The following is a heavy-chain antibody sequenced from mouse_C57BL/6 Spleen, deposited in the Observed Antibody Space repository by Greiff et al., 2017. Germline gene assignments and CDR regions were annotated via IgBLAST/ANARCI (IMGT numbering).Heavy chain of an antibody. CDR2: IYPGGGYT. D-gene: IGHD1-1*01. J-gene: IGHJ2*01. V-gene: IGHV1-63*01. CDR3: ARRGLDYYGSSSYYFDY. Sequence: QVQLQQSGAELVRPGTSVKMSCKASGYTFTNYWIGWAKQRPGHGLEWIGDIYPGGGYTNYNEKFKGKATLTAYKSSSTAYMQFSSLTSEDSAIYYCARRGLDYYGSSSYYFDYWGQGTTLTVSS. CDR1: GYTFTNYW.